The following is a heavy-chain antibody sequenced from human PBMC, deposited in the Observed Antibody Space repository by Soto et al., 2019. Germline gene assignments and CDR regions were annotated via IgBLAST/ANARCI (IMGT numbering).Heavy chain of an antibody. V-gene: IGHV4-34*01. CDR2: INHSGST. Sequence: LSLTCAVYGGSFSGYYWSWIRQPPGKGLEWIGEINHSGSTNYNPSLKSRVTISVDTSKNQFSLKLSSVTAADTAVYYCARGGSYNWNYGRRAFDIWGQGTMVTVSS. CDR1: GGSFSGYY. J-gene: IGHJ3*02. D-gene: IGHD1-7*01. CDR3: ARGGSYNWNYGRRAFDI.